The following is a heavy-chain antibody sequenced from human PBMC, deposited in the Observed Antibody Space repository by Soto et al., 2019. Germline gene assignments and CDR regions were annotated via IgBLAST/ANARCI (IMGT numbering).Heavy chain of an antibody. D-gene: IGHD3-22*01. V-gene: IGHV1-18*01. CDR1: GYTFSSYG. CDR3: ARGGYYDSSGSRNYFYYGMNV. Sequence: QVQLVQSGAEVKKPGASVKVSCKASGYTFSSYGINWVRQAPGQGLEWLGWVSPYDGYTNYAQILQGRVSMTTDTSPKMAYMEVRSLRSDDTAVYYCARGGYYDSSGSRNYFYYGMNVWGQGTTVTVSS. CDR2: VSPYDGYT. J-gene: IGHJ6*01.